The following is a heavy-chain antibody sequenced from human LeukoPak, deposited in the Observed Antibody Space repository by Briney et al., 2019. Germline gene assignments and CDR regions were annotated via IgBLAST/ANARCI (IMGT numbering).Heavy chain of an antibody. CDR2: IYYSGIT. CDR1: GASLSNSDRY. CDR3: ARDTAMAVRYFDY. J-gene: IGHJ4*02. Sequence: SETLSLTCTVSGASLSNSDRYWGWIRQPPGKGLEWIGSIYYSGITYHNPSLKSRVTISVDTSKNQFSLRLSSVTAADTAVYYCARDTAMAVRYFDYWGQGTLVTVSS. D-gene: IGHD5-18*01. V-gene: IGHV4-39*07.